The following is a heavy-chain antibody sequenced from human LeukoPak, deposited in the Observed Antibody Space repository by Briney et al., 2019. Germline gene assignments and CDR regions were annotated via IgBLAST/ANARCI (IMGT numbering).Heavy chain of an antibody. CDR1: GYTFTSYY. CDR3: ARVWQQLVPRSWFDP. Sequence: GASVEVSCKASGYTFTSYYMHWVRQAPGQGLEWMGIINPSGGSTSYAQKFQGRVTMTRDMSTSTVYMELSSLRSEDTAVYYCARVWQQLVPRSWFDPWGQGTLVTVSS. CDR2: INPSGGST. V-gene: IGHV1-46*01. D-gene: IGHD6-13*01. J-gene: IGHJ5*02.